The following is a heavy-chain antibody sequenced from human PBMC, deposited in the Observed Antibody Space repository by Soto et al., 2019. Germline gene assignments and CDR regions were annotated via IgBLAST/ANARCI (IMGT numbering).Heavy chain of an antibody. J-gene: IGHJ4*02. V-gene: IGHV5-51*01. CDR2: IYPSDSDT. CDR1: GYNFAGYW. CDR3: ARGGVSTRTFGY. Sequence: RISCKGSGYNFAGYWIAWVRQMPGKGLELMGIIYPSDSDTRYRPSFQGQVTISADKSISSAYLQWSSLRASDTAMYYCARGGVSTRTFGYWGQVHRVTVSS. D-gene: IGHD3-3*01.